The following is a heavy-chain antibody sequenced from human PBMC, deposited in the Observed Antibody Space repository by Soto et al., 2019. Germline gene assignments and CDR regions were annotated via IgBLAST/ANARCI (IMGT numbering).Heavy chain of an antibody. CDR2: VSNHYGNT. D-gene: IGHD3-16*01. J-gene: IGHJ4*01. V-gene: IGHV1-18*04. CDR1: GYNFTSYS. Sequence: QVQVVQSGGEEKKPGAAVQVSCKPSGYNFTSYSISWVRQAPGQGMDWMGWVSNHYGNTKYAQKFEGRVSMTADTATNTGYMEMRSLRPDDTGIYYCARGVGGRVIDDWGHVTLLTFT. CDR3: ARGVGGRVIDD.